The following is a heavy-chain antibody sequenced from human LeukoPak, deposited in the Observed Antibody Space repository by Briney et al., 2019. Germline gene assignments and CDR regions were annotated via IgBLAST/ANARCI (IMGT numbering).Heavy chain of an antibody. CDR1: GYTFTGYY. J-gene: IGHJ4*02. CDR2: INPNSGGT. V-gene: IGHV1-2*02. Sequence: GASVKVSCKASGYTFTGYYMHWVRQAPGQGLEWMGWINPNSGGTNYAQKFQGRVTMTRDTSISTAYMELSRLRSDDTAVYYCAREEHYYGSHLRYWGQGTLVTVSS. D-gene: IGHD3-10*01. CDR3: AREEHYYGSHLRY.